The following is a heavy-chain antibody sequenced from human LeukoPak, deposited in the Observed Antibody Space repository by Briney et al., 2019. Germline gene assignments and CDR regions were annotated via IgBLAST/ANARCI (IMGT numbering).Heavy chain of an antibody. D-gene: IGHD1-7*01. CDR2: IKQDGSEK. J-gene: IGHJ4*02. Sequence: GGSLRLSCAASGFTFSNYWMSWVREAPGKGLEWVANIKQDGSEKYYVNSVKGRFTISRDNAKNSLYLQMNSLRAEDTAIYYCAREDDWNYEDYWGQGTLVTVSS. CDR3: AREDDWNYEDY. CDR1: GFTFSNYW. V-gene: IGHV3-7*01.